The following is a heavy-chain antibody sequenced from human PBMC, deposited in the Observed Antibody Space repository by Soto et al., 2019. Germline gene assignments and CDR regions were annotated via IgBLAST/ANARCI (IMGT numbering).Heavy chain of an antibody. D-gene: IGHD2-15*01. Sequence: GGSLRLSCAASGFTFSSSAMSWVRKAQGRGLEWVSAISGSGGSTYYADSVKGRFTISRDNSKNTLYLQMNSLRAEDTAVYYCAKDGGQYCSGGSCYPYDAFDIWGQGTMVTVSS. V-gene: IGHV3-23*01. J-gene: IGHJ3*02. CDR3: AKDGGQYCSGGSCYPYDAFDI. CDR1: GFTFSSSA. CDR2: ISGSGGST.